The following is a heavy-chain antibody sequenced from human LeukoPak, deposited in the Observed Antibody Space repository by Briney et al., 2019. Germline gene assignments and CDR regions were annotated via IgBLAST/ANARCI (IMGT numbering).Heavy chain of an antibody. J-gene: IGHJ4*02. CDR3: ARDHYDSSGYYWSGY. CDR1: GFTFSSYA. CDR2: ISYDGSNK. Sequence: PGGSLRLSCAASGFTFSSYAMHWVRQAPGKGLEWVAVISYDGSNKYYADSVKGRFTISRDNSKNTLYLQMNSLRAEDTVVYYCARDHYDSSGYYWSGYWGQGTLVTVSS. V-gene: IGHV3-30-3*01. D-gene: IGHD3-22*01.